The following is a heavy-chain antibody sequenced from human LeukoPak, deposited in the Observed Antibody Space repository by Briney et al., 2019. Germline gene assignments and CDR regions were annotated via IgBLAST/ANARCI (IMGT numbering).Heavy chain of an antibody. D-gene: IGHD6-19*01. CDR2: IYYSGST. CDR3: ARDKQWLVRYYFDY. CDR1: GGSISSSSYY. Sequence: SETLSLTCTVSGGSISSSSYYWGWIRQPPGKGLEWIGSIYYSGSTYYNPSLKSRVTISVDTSKNQFSLKLSSVTAADTAVYYCARDKQWLVRYYFDYWGQGTLVTVSS. J-gene: IGHJ4*02. V-gene: IGHV4-39*07.